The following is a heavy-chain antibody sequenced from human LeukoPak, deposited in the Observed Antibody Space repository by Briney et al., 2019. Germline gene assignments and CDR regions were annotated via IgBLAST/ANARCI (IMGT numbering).Heavy chain of an antibody. V-gene: IGHV1-69*05. CDR2: IIPIFGTA. Sequence: SVKVSCKASGGTFSSYAISWVRQAPGQGLEWMGGIIPIFGTANYAQKFQGRVTMTRDTSTSTVYMELSSLRSEDTAVYYCATWGSSSSPLPTMDVWGQGTTVTVSS. J-gene: IGHJ6*02. CDR3: ATWGSSSSPLPTMDV. D-gene: IGHD6-13*01. CDR1: GGTFSSYA.